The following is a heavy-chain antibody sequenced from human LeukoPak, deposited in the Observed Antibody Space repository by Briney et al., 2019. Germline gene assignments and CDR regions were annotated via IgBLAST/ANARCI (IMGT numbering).Heavy chain of an antibody. J-gene: IGHJ4*02. D-gene: IGHD6-13*01. Sequence: PGRSLRLSCAASGFTFSSYAMHWVRQAPGKGLEWVAVISYDGSNKYYADSVKGRFTISRDNSKNTLYLQMNSLRAEDTAVYYCARDRGLAAAPDYWGQGTLVTVSS. CDR2: ISYDGSNK. CDR1: GFTFSSYA. CDR3: ARDRGLAAAPDY. V-gene: IGHV3-30-3*01.